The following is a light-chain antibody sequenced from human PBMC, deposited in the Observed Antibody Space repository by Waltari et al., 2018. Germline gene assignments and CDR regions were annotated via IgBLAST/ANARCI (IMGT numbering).Light chain of an antibody. J-gene: IGLJ3*02. V-gene: IGLV2-23*02. CDR2: DVS. CDR1: SSDIGRYDI. CDR3: CSYAGNYVWV. Sequence: QSALTQPAAVSGSPGQSVTISCTGASSDIGRYDIVSWYQQHPGNAPKLVISDVSKRPSGVSDRFSGSTAGDTASLTSSGLQFEDEADYYCCSYAGNYVWVFGGGTRLTVL.